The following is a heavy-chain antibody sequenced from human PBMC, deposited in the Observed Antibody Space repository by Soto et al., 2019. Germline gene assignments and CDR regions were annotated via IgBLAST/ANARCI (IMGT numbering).Heavy chain of an antibody. V-gene: IGHV3-23*01. D-gene: IGHD3-22*01. CDR1: GFTFSSYV. Sequence: LRLSCAASGFTFSSYVMSWVRQAPGKGLEWVSAISGSGGNTYYADSVKGRFTISRDNSKNTLFLQMNSLRAEDTALYFCAKEMGDYYDSSGSWFDPWGQGTLVTVSS. J-gene: IGHJ5*02. CDR3: AKEMGDYYDSSGSWFDP. CDR2: ISGSGGNT.